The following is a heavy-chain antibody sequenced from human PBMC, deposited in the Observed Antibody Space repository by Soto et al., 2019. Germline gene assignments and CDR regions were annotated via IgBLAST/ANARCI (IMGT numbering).Heavy chain of an antibody. CDR1: GYSFTSFW. CDR3: TRQHPFDSSAWYN. CDR2: IYPGDSET. Sequence: PGESLKISCKGSGYSFTSFWIGWVRQMPGKGPEWLGIIYPGDSETRYSPSFQGQVTISADRSISTAYLQWNSLKASDTAIYYCTRQHPFDSSAWYNWGQGSQVTVSS. J-gene: IGHJ4*02. V-gene: IGHV5-51*01. D-gene: IGHD6-19*01.